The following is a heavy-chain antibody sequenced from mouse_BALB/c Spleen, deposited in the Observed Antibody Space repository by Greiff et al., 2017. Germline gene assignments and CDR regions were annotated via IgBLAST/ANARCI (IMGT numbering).Heavy chain of an antibody. CDR2: ISDGGSYT. Sequence: DVKLVESGGGLVKPGGSLKLSCAASGFTFSDYYMYWVRQTPEKRLEWVATISDGGSYTYYPDSVKGRFTISRDNAKNNLYLQMSSLKSEDTAMYYCARKLYYAMDYWGQGTSVTVSS. CDR1: GFTFSDYY. J-gene: IGHJ4*01. V-gene: IGHV5-4*02. CDR3: ARKLYYAMDY.